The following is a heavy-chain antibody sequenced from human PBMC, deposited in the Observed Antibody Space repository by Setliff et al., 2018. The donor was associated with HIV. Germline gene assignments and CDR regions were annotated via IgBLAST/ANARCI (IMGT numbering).Heavy chain of an antibody. V-gene: IGHV5-51*01. D-gene: IGHD3-22*01. J-gene: IGHJ3*02. CDR3: ARLSTMIVVVMGDAFDI. Sequence: GESLKISCKGSGYSFTSYWIGWVRQMPGKGLEWMGIIYPGDSDTRYSPSFQGQVTISADKSISTAYLQWSSLKASDTAMYYCARLSTMIVVVMGDAFDIWGQGTMVTVS. CDR2: IYPGDSDT. CDR1: GYSFTSYW.